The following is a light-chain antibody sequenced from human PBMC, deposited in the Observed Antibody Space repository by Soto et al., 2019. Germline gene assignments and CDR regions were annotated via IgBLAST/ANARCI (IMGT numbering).Light chain of an antibody. Sequence: DIQMTQSPSSLSASVGDRVAITCRASQNIGNYLNWYQQKPGKAPNLLISDASNLQSGAPSRFSGTVSGTDFTLNISSLQPGDFETYLCQQSYSTPWTFGQGTKVDIK. CDR3: QQSYSTPWT. V-gene: IGKV1-39*01. CDR1: QNIGNY. J-gene: IGKJ1*01. CDR2: DAS.